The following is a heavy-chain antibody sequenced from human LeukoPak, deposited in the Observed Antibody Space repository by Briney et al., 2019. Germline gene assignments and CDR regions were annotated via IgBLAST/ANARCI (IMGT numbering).Heavy chain of an antibody. J-gene: IGHJ3*02. CDR3: ASAAATHQWAIDI. Sequence: GGSLRLSCAASGFSFSSYSMNWVRQAPGKGLEWVSSISSSSSYIYYADSVKGRFTISRDNAKNSLYLQMNSLRAEDTAVYYCASAAATHQWAIDIWGQGTMVTVSS. CDR1: GFSFSSYS. D-gene: IGHD6-13*01. CDR2: ISSSSSYI. V-gene: IGHV3-21*01.